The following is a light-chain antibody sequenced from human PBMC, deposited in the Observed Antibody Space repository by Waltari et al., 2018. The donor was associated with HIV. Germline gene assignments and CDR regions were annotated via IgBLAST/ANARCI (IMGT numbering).Light chain of an antibody. V-gene: IGLV1-40*01. CDR2: VNN. CDR1: NSNIGAGYG. CDR3: QSYDSTLSGV. J-gene: IGLJ3*02. Sequence: QSVLTQPPSVSGAPGQTVTIPCTGSNSNIGAGYGVPWYQQLPGTAPKPLIEVNNKRPSGVPDRFSGSKSGTSASLTITGLQAEDEADYYCQSYDSTLSGVFGGGTKLTVL.